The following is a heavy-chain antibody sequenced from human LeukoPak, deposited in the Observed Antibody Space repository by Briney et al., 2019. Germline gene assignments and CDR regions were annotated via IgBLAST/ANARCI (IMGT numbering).Heavy chain of an antibody. CDR2: VYYTGAT. D-gene: IGHD6-13*01. CDR3: ARGLMMAVAGRGEFHY. Sequence: SETLSLTCTVSIGSIGNYYWTWIRQPPGKGLEWIGFVYYTGATNYNPSLRGRVTISLDTSKNQFSLQLNSVTAADTAVYYCARGLMMAVAGRGEFHYWGQGTLVTVSS. V-gene: IGHV4-59*01. CDR1: IGSIGNYY. J-gene: IGHJ4*02.